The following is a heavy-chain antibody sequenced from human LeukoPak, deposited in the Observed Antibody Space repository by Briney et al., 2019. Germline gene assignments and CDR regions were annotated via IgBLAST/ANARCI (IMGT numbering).Heavy chain of an antibody. Sequence: GGSLRLSCSASGFTFSYYWMSWVRQAPGKGLEWVANIKQDGSEKYYMDSVKGRFTISRDNAKNSLYLQMNSLKTEDTAVYYCTTVGDIVVVPAAVDAFDIWGQGTMVTVSS. D-gene: IGHD2-2*01. CDR2: IKQDGSEK. J-gene: IGHJ3*02. CDR3: TTVGDIVVVPAAVDAFDI. V-gene: IGHV3-7*03. CDR1: GFTFSYYW.